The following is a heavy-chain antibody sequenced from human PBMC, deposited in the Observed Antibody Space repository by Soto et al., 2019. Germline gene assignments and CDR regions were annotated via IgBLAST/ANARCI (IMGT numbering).Heavy chain of an antibody. CDR3: AREARGVISGMDV. J-gene: IGHJ6*02. CDR2: ISHSGST. CDR1: GGSISDDY. V-gene: IGHV4-59*01. D-gene: IGHD3-10*01. Sequence: PSETLSLTCTVSGGSISDDYWSWIRQPPGKGLEWIGHISHSGSTNYNPSLKSRVTISVDTSKRQFSLKLSSVTAADTAVYYCAREARGVISGMDVWSQGTTVTVSS.